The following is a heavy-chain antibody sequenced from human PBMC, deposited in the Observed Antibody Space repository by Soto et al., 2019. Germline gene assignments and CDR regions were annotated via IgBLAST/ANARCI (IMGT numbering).Heavy chain of an antibody. V-gene: IGHV4-4*02. CDR2: VHHSGAN. Sequence: TSETLSLTCIVSGASVANENWWSWVRQPPGKGLEWIGEVHHSGANNNSPSLKSRVTISVDKSKNQFSLKLSSVTAADSAVYYCTRHFDYSMDVWGQGTTVTVSS. CDR1: GASVANENW. CDR3: TRHFDYSMDV. J-gene: IGHJ6*03.